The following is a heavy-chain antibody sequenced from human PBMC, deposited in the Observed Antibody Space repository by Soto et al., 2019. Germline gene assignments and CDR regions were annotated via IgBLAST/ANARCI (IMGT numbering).Heavy chain of an antibody. D-gene: IGHD3-10*01. V-gene: IGHV3-53*01. CDR2: IYSTGTT. CDR1: GFTVGNNY. Sequence: EVQLVESGGGLIQPGGSLKLSCAASGFTVGNNYMSWVRQAPGKWLEWVSLIYSTGTTKYADSVKGRFTVSRDNAKNTLYLQMNTLRAEATAVYYCAKDGRGSGSHYNSFGYWGQGTLVTVSS. J-gene: IGHJ4*02. CDR3: AKDGRGSGSHYNSFGY.